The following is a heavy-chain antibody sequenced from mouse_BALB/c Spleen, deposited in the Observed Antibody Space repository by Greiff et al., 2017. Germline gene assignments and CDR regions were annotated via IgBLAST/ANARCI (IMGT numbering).Heavy chain of an antibody. CDR2: IYPGDGDT. CDR1: GYTFTSYW. CDR3: ARVGYAYYFDY. Sequence: QVQLKQSGAELARPGASVKLSCKASGYTFTSYWMQWVKQRPGQGLEWIGAIYPGDGDTRYTQKFKGKATLTADKSSSTAYMQLSSLASEDSAVYYCARVGYAYYFDYWGQGTTLTVSS. D-gene: IGHD2-2*01. J-gene: IGHJ2*01. V-gene: IGHV1-87*01.